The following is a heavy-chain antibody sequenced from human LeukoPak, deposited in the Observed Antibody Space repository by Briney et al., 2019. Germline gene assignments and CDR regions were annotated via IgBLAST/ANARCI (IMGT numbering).Heavy chain of an antibody. CDR3: ARGGVTPYFDY. J-gene: IGHJ4*02. Sequence: SETLSLTCAVYGGSSSGYYWSWIRQPPGKGLEWIGEINHSGSTNYNPSLKSRVTISVDTSKNQFSLKLSSVTAADTAVYYCARGGVTPYFDYWGQGTLVTVSS. D-gene: IGHD2-21*02. CDR2: INHSGST. CDR1: GGSSSGYY. V-gene: IGHV4-34*01.